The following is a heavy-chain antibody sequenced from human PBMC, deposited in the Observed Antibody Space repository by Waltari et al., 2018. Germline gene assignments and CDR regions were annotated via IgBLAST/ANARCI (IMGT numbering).Heavy chain of an antibody. J-gene: IGHJ4*02. CDR1: GYTFTGYY. CDR3: ARLQLATAFDY. CDR2: FNPNSGAT. D-gene: IGHD2-2*01. Sequence: QVQLVQSGAEVKEPGASVKVSCKASGYTFTGYYMHWVRQAPGQGLEWMGWFNPNSGATNYALKFQGRVTMPRDTSISTADMELSRLRSDDTAVYYCARLQLATAFDYWGQGTLVTVSS. V-gene: IGHV1-2*02.